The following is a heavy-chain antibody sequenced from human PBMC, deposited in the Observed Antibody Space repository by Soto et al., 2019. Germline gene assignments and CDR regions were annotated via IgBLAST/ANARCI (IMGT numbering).Heavy chain of an antibody. Sequence: GESLKISCKGSGYSFSNYWIVWVRQMPGKVLEWMGIIYPGDSDTRYSLSFQGQVTISADKSISTAYLQWSSLKASDTAMYYCARLHCGGDCYDPYYPDYWGQGTLVNVSS. CDR3: ARLHCGGDCYDPYYPDY. J-gene: IGHJ4*02. V-gene: IGHV5-51*01. D-gene: IGHD2-21*02. CDR1: GYSFSNYW. CDR2: IYPGDSDT.